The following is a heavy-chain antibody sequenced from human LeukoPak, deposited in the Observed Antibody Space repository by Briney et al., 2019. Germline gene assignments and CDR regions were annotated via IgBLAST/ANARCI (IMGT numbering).Heavy chain of an antibody. CDR2: INHSGTT. CDR3: ARTSGYGTREFDY. D-gene: IGHD3-22*01. CDR1: GGSFSGYY. V-gene: IGHV4-34*01. Sequence: SETLSLTCAVYGGSFSGYYRSWIRQPPGKGLEWIGEINHSGTTNYNPSLKSRVTISLDTSKNQFSLKLSSVTAADTAVYYCARTSGYGTREFDYWGQGTLVTVSS. J-gene: IGHJ4*02.